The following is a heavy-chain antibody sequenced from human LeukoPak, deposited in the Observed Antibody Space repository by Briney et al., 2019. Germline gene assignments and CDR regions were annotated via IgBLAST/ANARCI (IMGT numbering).Heavy chain of an antibody. V-gene: IGHV4-59*01. D-gene: IGHD3-16*02. CDR1: GASISNKF. Sequence: SETLSLTCNVSGASISNKFWSWIRHPPGKGLEWIGYISYTGTTNYNPSLQSRVTISVDTSKNQLSLRVTSMTAADTAVYYCARHRSLDYWGQGTLVTVSS. CDR3: ARHRSLDY. CDR2: ISYTGTT. J-gene: IGHJ4*02.